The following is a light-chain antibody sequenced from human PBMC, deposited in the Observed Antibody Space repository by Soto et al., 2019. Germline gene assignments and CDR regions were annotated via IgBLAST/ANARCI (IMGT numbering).Light chain of an antibody. CDR2: GAS. Sequence: DIQMTQSPSTLSASVGDRVTITCRASQSINSRLAWYQQKPGEAPKLLIYGASTLESGVPSRFSGSGSGTEFTLTISSLQHGDFATYFCPEYDGHCSFVQWTKVEIK. V-gene: IGKV1-5*03. J-gene: IGKJ2*01. CDR1: QSINSR. CDR3: PEYDGHCS.